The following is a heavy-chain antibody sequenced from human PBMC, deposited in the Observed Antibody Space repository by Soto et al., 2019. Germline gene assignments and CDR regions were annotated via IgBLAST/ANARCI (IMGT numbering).Heavy chain of an antibody. CDR3: AVSGRGGLDV. D-gene: IGHD3-10*01. CDR1: GGSINSGGYS. CDR2: IDCSGSA. J-gene: IGHJ6*02. Sequence: QLQLQESGSGLVKPSQKLSLTCTVSGGSINSGGYSWSWIRQPPGKGLEWIGYIDCSGSAYYSPSHPNRVTLSVDTSKNHFSLNLTSVTAADTAVYYCAVSGRGGLDVWGQGTTVTVSS. V-gene: IGHV4-30-2*01.